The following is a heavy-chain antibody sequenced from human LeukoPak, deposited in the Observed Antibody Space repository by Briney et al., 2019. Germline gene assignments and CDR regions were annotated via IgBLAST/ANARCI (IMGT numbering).Heavy chain of an antibody. J-gene: IGHJ2*01. CDR1: GFTFSGYG. V-gene: IGHV3-33*01. Sequence: PGGSLRLSCAASGFTFSGYGMHWVRRAPGKGLEWVGVIWYEGSSKFYAGSAKGRFTISRDNSKDTLSLQVRALRAQDTSVFYCARIRDGRNWNFDLWGRGALVTVSS. CDR3: ARIRDGRNWNFDL. CDR2: IWYEGSSK. D-gene: IGHD5-24*01.